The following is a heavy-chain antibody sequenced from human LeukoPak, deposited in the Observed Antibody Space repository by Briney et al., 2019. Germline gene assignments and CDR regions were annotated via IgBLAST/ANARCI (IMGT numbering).Heavy chain of an antibody. CDR1: GGTFSSYA. CDR3: ATPRNYYDSSGYYDFDY. CDR2: IIPIFDTA. V-gene: IGHV1-69*13. D-gene: IGHD3-22*01. J-gene: IGHJ4*02. Sequence: AASVKVSCKASGGTFSSYAINWVRQAPGQGLEWMGGIIPIFDTANYAQKFQDRLTITADESTSTAYMELSSLRSEDTAVYYCATPRNYYDSSGYYDFDYWGQGTLVTVSS.